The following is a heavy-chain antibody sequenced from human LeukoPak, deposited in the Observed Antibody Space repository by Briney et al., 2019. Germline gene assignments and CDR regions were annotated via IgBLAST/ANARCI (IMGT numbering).Heavy chain of an antibody. D-gene: IGHD3-22*01. CDR2: IKQDGSEK. J-gene: IGHJ4*02. V-gene: IGHV3-7*03. CDR1: GFTFNSNW. Sequence: GGSLRLSCAASGFTFNSNWMSWVRQAPGKGLEWVANIKQDGSEKYYVDSVKGRFTISRDNSKNTLYLQMNSLRAEDTAVYYCAKYIYYDSSGYMGYFDYWGQGTLVTVSS. CDR3: AKYIYYDSSGYMGYFDY.